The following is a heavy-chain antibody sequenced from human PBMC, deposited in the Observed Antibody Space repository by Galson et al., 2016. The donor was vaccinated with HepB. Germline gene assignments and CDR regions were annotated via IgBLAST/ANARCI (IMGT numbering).Heavy chain of an antibody. CDR2: TSWNSGSI. V-gene: IGHV3-9*01. D-gene: IGHD5-24*01. CDR1: GFTFDDYA. Sequence: SLRLSCAASGFTFDDYAMHWVRQAPGKGLEWVSGTSWNSGSIGYADSVKGRLTISRDNDKNSLHLQMNILRAEDTALYYCARRMATITSFDYWGQGTLVTVSS. J-gene: IGHJ4*02. CDR3: ARRMATITSFDY.